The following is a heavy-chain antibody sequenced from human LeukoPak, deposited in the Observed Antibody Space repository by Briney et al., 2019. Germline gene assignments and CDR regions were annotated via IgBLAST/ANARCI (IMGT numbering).Heavy chain of an antibody. CDR2: IYYSGST. CDR3: ARGYYDSSGYPNWDNWFDP. Sequence: SETLSLTCTVSGGSISSYYWSWIRQPPGKGLEWIGYIYYSGSTNYNPSLKSRVTISVDTSKNQFSLKLSSVTAADTAVYYCARGYYDSSGYPNWDNWFDPWGQGTLVTVSS. D-gene: IGHD3-22*01. V-gene: IGHV4-59*01. J-gene: IGHJ5*02. CDR1: GGSISSYY.